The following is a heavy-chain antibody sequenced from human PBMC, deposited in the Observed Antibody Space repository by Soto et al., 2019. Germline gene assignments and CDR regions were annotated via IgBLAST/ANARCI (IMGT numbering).Heavy chain of an antibody. D-gene: IGHD3-16*01. J-gene: IGHJ4*02. CDR3: GGGHYFSDY. Sequence: QVQLVDSGGGVVQPGRSLRLACAASGFPFSSYGMHWVRQAPGKGLEWVALISNDGSNKYYAECVKCRFLISRDNAKNTVYLQMNSLRAEDTAVYYGGGGHYFSDYWGQGTLVTVSS. CDR1: GFPFSSYG. CDR2: ISNDGSNK. V-gene: IGHV3-30*03.